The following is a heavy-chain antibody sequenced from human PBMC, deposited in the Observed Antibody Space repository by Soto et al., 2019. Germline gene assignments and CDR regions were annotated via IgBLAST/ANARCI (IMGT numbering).Heavy chain of an antibody. Sequence: EVQLVESGGGSVQPGGSLRLSCAASGFTFSTYWMSWVRQAPGKGLEWVANINQDGSEKYYVDSVKGRFPISRDNANNSLYLQMTSLRADDTAVYYCARARGWNIVIIPAASDYWGQGTLVTGSS. CDR2: INQDGSEK. D-gene: IGHD2-2*01. CDR1: GFTFSTYW. J-gene: IGHJ4*02. CDR3: ARARGWNIVIIPAASDY. V-gene: IGHV3-7*01.